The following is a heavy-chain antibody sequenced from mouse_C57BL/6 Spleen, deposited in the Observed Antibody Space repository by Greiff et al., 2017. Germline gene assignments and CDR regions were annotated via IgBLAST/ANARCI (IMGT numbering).Heavy chain of an antibody. CDR2: IYPGSGST. D-gene: IGHD2-5*01. CDR3: AREAGYSKRYYAMDY. CDR1: GYTFTSYW. Sequence: VQLQQPGAELVKPGASVKMSCKASGYTFTSYWITWVTQRPGQGLEWIGDIYPGSGSTNYNEKFKSKATLTVDTSSSTAYMQLSSLTSEDSAVYYCAREAGYSKRYYAMDYWGQGTSVTVSS. V-gene: IGHV1-55*01. J-gene: IGHJ4*01.